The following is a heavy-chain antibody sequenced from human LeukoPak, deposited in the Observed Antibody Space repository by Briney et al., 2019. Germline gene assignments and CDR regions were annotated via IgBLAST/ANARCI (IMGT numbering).Heavy chain of an antibody. CDR2: IIWNGVRT. CDR3: ARSSETTYGGNSGDYFDY. J-gene: IGHJ4*02. CDR1: GFTFVDSG. V-gene: IGHV3-20*04. Sequence: GGSLRLSCVASGFTFVDSGLCWVREAPGKGLEYVSGIIWNGVRTGYAHSVKGGFTISRENAKNSLYLQRNSLRAEDTALYYCARSSETTYGGNSGDYFDYRGQGTLVTVSS. D-gene: IGHD4-23*01.